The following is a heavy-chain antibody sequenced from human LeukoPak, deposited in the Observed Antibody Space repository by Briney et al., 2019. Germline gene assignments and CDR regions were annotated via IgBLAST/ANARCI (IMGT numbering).Heavy chain of an antibody. Sequence: PSETLSLTCTVSGASVFSHYWSWIRQTPGKGLEWIGKIYLVDDTTKYNPSLGGRVNISVDASRNQFSLHLSHVTAADTAVYYCARSGGSSAYYSFWGQGTLVTVSS. CDR2: IYLVDDTT. CDR3: ARSGGSSAYYSF. D-gene: IGHD3-22*01. J-gene: IGHJ4*02. CDR1: GASVFSHY. V-gene: IGHV4-59*02.